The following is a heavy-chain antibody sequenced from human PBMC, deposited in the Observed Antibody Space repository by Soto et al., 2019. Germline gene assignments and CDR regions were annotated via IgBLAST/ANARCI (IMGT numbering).Heavy chain of an antibody. CDR2: IYYTGNT. CDR3: ATGPAAYNVPS. V-gene: IGHV4-31*03. CDR1: GGSISSGGTGSY. J-gene: IGHJ5*01. Sequence: QVQLQESGPGLVKPSQTLSLTCTVSGGSISSGGTGSYWTWIRQLPGKGLEWIGYIYYTGNTYYTPSLHSRPTIPIATSATQFSLPLTSVTPAHPAFYFSATGPAAYNVPSWRHRTLVTVSS. D-gene: IGHD1-1*01.